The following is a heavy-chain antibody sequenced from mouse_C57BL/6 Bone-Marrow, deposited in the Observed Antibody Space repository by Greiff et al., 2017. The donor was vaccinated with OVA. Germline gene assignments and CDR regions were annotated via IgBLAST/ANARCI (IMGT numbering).Heavy chain of an antibody. Sequence: QVQLQQSGPGLVQPSQSLSITCTVSGFSLTSYGVHWVRQSPGKGLEWLGVIWSGGSTDYNAAFISRLSISKDNSKSQVFFKMNSLQADDTAIYYCARKDGYGAYWYFDVWGTGTTVTVSS. J-gene: IGHJ1*03. CDR3: ARKDGYGAYWYFDV. CDR1: GFSLTSYG. CDR2: IWSGGST. V-gene: IGHV2-2*01. D-gene: IGHD2-3*01.